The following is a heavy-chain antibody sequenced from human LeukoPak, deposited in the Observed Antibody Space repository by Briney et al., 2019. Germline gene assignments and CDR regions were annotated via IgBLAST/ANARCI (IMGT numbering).Heavy chain of an antibody. J-gene: IGHJ4*02. CDR3: AKDPPGYSSGWPPFDY. CDR2: ISGSGGST. CDR1: GFTFSSYG. Sequence: GGSLRLSCAASGFTFSSYGMSWVRQAPGKGLEWVSAISGSGGSTSYADSVKGRFTISRDNSKNTLYLQMNSLRAEDTAVYYCAKDPPGYSSGWPPFDYWGQGTLVTVSS. D-gene: IGHD6-19*01. V-gene: IGHV3-23*01.